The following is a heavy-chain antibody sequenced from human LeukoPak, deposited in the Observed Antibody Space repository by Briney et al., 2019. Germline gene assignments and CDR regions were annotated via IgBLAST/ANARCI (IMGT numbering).Heavy chain of an antibody. D-gene: IGHD3-22*01. J-gene: IGHJ3*02. CDR3: AKDSRDYYDSSGYYYGGDAFDI. CDR2: IRYDGSNK. V-gene: IGHV3-30*02. CDR1: GFTFSSYG. Sequence: GGSLRLSCAASGFTFSSYGMHWVRQAPGKGLEWVAFIRYDGSNKYYADSVKGRFTISRDNSKYTLYLQMNSLRAEDTAVYYCAKDSRDYYDSSGYYYGGDAFDIWGQGTMVTVSS.